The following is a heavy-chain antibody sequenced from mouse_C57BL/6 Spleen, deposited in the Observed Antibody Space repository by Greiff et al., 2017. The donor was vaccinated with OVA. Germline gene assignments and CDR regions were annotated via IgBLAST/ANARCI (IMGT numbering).Heavy chain of an antibody. J-gene: IGHJ2*01. Sequence: EVQLQQSGPELVKPGASVKISCKASGYTFTDYYMNWVKQSPGKRLEWIGNINPNTGGTSYNQKFKGKATLTVDKSSSTAYMELRSLTSEDSAVYYCARLVGRGYWGQGTTLTVSS. CDR1: GYTFTDYY. V-gene: IGHV1-26*01. D-gene: IGHD4-1*01. CDR3: ARLVGRGY. CDR2: INPNTGGT.